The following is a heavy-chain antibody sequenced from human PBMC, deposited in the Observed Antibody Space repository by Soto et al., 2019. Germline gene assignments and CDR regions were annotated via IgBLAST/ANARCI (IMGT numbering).Heavy chain of an antibody. CDR3: ARFEYYYDSSGYYYGH. D-gene: IGHD3-22*01. V-gene: IGHV1-69*13. J-gene: IGHJ4*02. CDR2: IIPIFGTA. Sequence: SVKVSCKASGGTFSSYAISWVRQAPGQGLEWMGGIIPIFGTANYAQKFQGRVTITADESTSTAYMELSSLRSEDTAVYYCARFEYYYDSSGYYYGHWGQGTLVTVSS. CDR1: GGTFSSYA.